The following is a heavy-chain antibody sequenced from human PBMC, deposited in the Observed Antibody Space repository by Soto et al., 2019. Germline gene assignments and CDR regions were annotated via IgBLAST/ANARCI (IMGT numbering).Heavy chain of an antibody. Sequence: SETLSLTCAVYGGSFSGYYWSWIRQPPGKGLEWIGEINHSGSTNYNPSLKSRVTISVDTSKNQFSLKLSSVTAADTAVYYCAREAIAAAGKPIDYWGQGTLVTVSS. D-gene: IGHD6-13*01. CDR3: AREAIAAAGKPIDY. J-gene: IGHJ4*02. V-gene: IGHV4-34*01. CDR2: INHSGST. CDR1: GGSFSGYY.